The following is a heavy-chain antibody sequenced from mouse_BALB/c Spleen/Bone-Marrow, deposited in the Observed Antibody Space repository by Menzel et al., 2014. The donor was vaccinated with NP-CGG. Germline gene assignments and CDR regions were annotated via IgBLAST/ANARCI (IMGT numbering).Heavy chain of an antibody. CDR1: GYTFTSYY. Sequence: VQLQQSGAELVKPGASVKLSCKASGYTFTSYYMYWVKQRPGQGLEWIGEINHSNGYTNFNEKFKSKATLTVDKSSSTAYIHLSSVTSEHSAVYFCTRGGAYGRRGTLVTVSA. CDR2: INHSNGYT. CDR3: TRGGAY. J-gene: IGHJ3*01. V-gene: IGHV1S81*02.